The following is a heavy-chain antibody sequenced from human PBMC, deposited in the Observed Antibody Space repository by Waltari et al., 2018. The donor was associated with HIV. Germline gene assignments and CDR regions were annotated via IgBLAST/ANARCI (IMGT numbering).Heavy chain of an antibody. V-gene: IGHV3-74*01. CDR3: ASLYNYVWGSPPPFDY. Sequence: EMQLVESGGGLVQPGGSLRLSCAASGFPFSSYWMHWVRQAPGKGLVWVSRINSDGSSTNYADSVKGRFTISRDNAKNTVYLQMNSLRAEDTALYYCASLYNYVWGSPPPFDYWGQGTLVTVSS. CDR2: INSDGSST. J-gene: IGHJ4*02. CDR1: GFPFSSYW. D-gene: IGHD3-16*01.